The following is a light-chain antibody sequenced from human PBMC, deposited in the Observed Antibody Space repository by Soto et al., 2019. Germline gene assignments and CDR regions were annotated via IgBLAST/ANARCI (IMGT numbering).Light chain of an antibody. J-gene: IGLJ2*01. CDR1: SSNIGKNS. Sequence: QSVLTQPPSLSAAPGQRVTISCSGSSSNIGKNSVSWYQLLPGTVPKLLIYYNDARPSGIPDRFSGSKSGTSATLGISGLQPGDEADYYCVAWDDNLNAVLFGGGTKLTVL. V-gene: IGLV1-51*01. CDR3: VAWDDNLNAVL. CDR2: YND.